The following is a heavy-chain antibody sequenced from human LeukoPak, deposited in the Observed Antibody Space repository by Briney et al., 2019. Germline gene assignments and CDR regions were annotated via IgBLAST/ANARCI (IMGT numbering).Heavy chain of an antibody. J-gene: IGHJ4*02. Sequence: GASLQISCKGSGSIFTSYWIGWVRPLPGKGLEWMGIIYPGDSDTRDSPSFQGQVTISADKSISTAYLQWSSLKASDTAMYYCASLSGYEHSGFDYWGQGTLVTVSS. D-gene: IGHD3-22*01. CDR2: IYPGDSDT. CDR1: GSIFTSYW. CDR3: ASLSGYEHSGFDY. V-gene: IGHV5-51*01.